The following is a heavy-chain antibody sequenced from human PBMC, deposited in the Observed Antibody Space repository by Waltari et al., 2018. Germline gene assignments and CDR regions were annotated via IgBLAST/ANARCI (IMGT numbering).Heavy chain of an antibody. D-gene: IGHD6-19*01. Sequence: EVQLVESGGDMVHPGGYLRLSCVVHGLNFMNYEMDWVRQAPGKGLEWISHIGTSAGDIYYAESVKGRFTISRDNVKNSLYLQMNSLRVEDTAAYYCATDVSGWVDFEHWGRGTLVTVSS. V-gene: IGHV3-48*03. CDR1: GLNFMNYE. J-gene: IGHJ4*02. CDR2: IGTSAGDI. CDR3: ATDVSGWVDFEH.